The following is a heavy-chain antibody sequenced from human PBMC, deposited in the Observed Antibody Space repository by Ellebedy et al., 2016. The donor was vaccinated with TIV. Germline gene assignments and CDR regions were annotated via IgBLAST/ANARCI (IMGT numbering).Heavy chain of an antibody. D-gene: IGHD6-19*01. J-gene: IGHJ4*02. Sequence: SETLSLTCTVSGGSISGHFWSWIRQSPGKGLEWIGFIHYSGTTTYNPSLNSRVTMSVDTSKNQFSLKLSSVTAADTAVYYCARGGSGFDYWGQGTLVTVSS. V-gene: IGHV4-59*11. CDR2: IHYSGTT. CDR3: ARGGSGFDY. CDR1: GGSISGHF.